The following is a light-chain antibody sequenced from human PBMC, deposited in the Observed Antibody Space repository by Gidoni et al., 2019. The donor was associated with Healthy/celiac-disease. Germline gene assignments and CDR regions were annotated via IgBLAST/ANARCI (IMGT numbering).Light chain of an antibody. CDR1: SGHSSYA. J-gene: IGLJ2*01. CDR2: LNSDGSH. Sequence: LHCTLSSGHSSYAIAWHQQQPEKGPRYLMKLNSDGSHSKGDGIPDRFSGSSSGAERYLTISSLQSEDEADYYCQTWGTGVVFGGGTKLTVL. V-gene: IGLV4-69*01. CDR3: QTWGTGVV.